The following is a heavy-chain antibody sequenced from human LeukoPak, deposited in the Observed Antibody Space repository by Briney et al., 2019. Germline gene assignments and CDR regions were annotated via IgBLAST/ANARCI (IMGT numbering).Heavy chain of an antibody. D-gene: IGHD6-13*01. CDR2: INHSGST. J-gene: IGHJ5*02. CDR1: GGSFSGYY. CDR3: ARDPSSSWYRRKNWFDP. V-gene: IGHV4-34*01. Sequence: SETLSLTCAVYGGSFSGYYWSWIRQPPGKGLEWIGEINHSGSTNYNPSLRSRVTISVDTSKNQFSLKLSSVTAADTAVYYCARDPSSSWYRRKNWFDPWGQGTLVTVSS.